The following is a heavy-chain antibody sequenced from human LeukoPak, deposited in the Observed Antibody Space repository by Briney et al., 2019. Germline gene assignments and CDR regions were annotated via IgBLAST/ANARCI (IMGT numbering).Heavy chain of an antibody. CDR2: IYYSGST. CDR3: ARDEPGYSSGWYGSDY. D-gene: IGHD6-19*01. Sequence: SETLSLTCTVSGGSISSSYWSWIRQPPGKGLEWIGYIYYSGSTNYNPSLKSRVTISVDTSKNQFSLKLSSVTAADTAVYYCARDEPGYSSGWYGSDYWGQGTLVTVSS. CDR1: GGSISSSY. V-gene: IGHV4-59*01. J-gene: IGHJ4*02.